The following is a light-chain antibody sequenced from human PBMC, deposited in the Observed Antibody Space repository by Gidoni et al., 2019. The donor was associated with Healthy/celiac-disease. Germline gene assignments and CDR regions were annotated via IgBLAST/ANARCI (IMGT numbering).Light chain of an antibody. CDR2: KAS. Sequence: DIQMTQSPSTLSASVGDRVTITCRASQSISSWLAWYQQKPGKAPKRLIYKASSLESGVPSRFSGSGSGTEFTLTISSLQPDDFATYYCQQYNSPRTFGQGTKVEIK. V-gene: IGKV1-5*03. CDR1: QSISSW. CDR3: QQYNSPRT. J-gene: IGKJ1*01.